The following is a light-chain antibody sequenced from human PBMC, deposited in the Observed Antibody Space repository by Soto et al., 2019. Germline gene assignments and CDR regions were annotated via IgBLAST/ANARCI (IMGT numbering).Light chain of an antibody. V-gene: IGLV2-11*01. CDR1: SSDVGGYNY. CDR3: CSYAGSYTYV. J-gene: IGLJ1*01. Sequence: QSALTQPASVSGSPGQPITISCTGSSSDVGGYNYVSWYQHHPGKAPKHMIYDVTKRPSGVRDRFSASKSGNTASLTISGLQAEDEADYYCCSYAGSYTYVFGTGTKVTVL. CDR2: DVT.